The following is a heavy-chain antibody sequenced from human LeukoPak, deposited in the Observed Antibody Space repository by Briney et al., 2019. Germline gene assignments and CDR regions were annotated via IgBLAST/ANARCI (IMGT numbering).Heavy chain of an antibody. D-gene: IGHD6-13*01. J-gene: IGHJ4*02. CDR1: GFTFGDYA. CDR2: IRSKAYGGTT. V-gene: IGHV3-49*03. CDR3: TRVDGSSWYGVYYFDY. Sequence: PGGSLRLSCTASGFTFGDYAMSWFRQAPGKGLEWVGFIRSKAYGGTTEYAASVKGRFTISRDDSKSIAYLQMNSLKTEDTAVYYCTRVDGSSWYGVYYFDYWGQGTLVTVSS.